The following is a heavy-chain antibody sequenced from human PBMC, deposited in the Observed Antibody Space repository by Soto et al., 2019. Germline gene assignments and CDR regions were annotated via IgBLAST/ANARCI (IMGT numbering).Heavy chain of an antibody. CDR1: GFTFSSYG. CDR2: ISYDGSNK. V-gene: IGHV3-30*18. J-gene: IGHJ6*02. CDR3: AKEKLRYFDWLFHVVGGMDV. Sequence: PGGSLRLSCATSGFTFSSYGMHWVRQAPGKGLEWVAVISYDGSNKYYADSVKGRFTISRDNSKNTLYLQMNSLRAEDTAVYYCAKEKLRYFDWLFHVVGGMDVWGQGTTVTVSS. D-gene: IGHD3-9*01.